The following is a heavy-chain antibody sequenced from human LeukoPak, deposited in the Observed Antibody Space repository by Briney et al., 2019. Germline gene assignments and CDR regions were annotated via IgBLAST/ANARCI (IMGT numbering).Heavy chain of an antibody. D-gene: IGHD1-26*01. J-gene: IGHJ4*02. CDR3: AREWELPLQFDY. V-gene: IGHV3-21*04. CDR2: ISSSSSYI. Sequence: AGGSLRLSCAASGFTFSSYSMNWVRQAPGKGLEWVSSISSSSSYIYYADSVKGRFTISRDNAKNSLYLQMNSLRAEDTAVYYCAREWELPLQFDYWGQGTLVTVSS. CDR1: GFTFSSYS.